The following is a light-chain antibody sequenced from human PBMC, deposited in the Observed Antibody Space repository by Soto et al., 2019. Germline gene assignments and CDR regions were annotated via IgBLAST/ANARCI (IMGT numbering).Light chain of an antibody. CDR3: SSYAPSDVV. CDR1: PSDVCGSNS. V-gene: IGLV2-8*01. J-gene: IGLJ2*01. Sequence: QSVLTQPPSASGSPGQSVTISCTGTPSDVCGSNSVSWYQQHPGKAPNLMIYDVNKRPSGVPDRFSGSKSGNTAALTVSGLQAADEAYYFCSSYAPSDVVFGGGTKRTVL. CDR2: DVN.